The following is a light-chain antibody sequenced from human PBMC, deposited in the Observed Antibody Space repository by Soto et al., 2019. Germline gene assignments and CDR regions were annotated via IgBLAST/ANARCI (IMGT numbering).Light chain of an antibody. CDR3: QKYNSAPLT. Sequence: DIQMTQSPSPLSAPVGDRATITCRASQGITNYLAWYQQKPGKVPKLLICAASTLQSGVPSRFSGSGSGTDFTLTISSLQPEDVATYYCQKYNSAPLTFGGGTKVEIK. V-gene: IGKV1-27*01. CDR1: QGITNY. J-gene: IGKJ4*01. CDR2: AAS.